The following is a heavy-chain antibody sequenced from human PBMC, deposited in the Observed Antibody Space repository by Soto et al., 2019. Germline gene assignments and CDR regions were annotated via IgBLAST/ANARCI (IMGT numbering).Heavy chain of an antibody. V-gene: IGHV3-23*01. CDR1: GFTFRSYA. D-gene: IGHD3-22*01. J-gene: IGHJ4*02. Sequence: GGSLRLSCAASGFTFRSYAMRWVRQAPGKGLEWVSAISGSGGSTYYADSVKGRFTISRDNSKNTLYLQMNSLRAEDTAVYYCAKMNYYDSSGYSDYWGQGTLVTVSS. CDR2: ISGSGGST. CDR3: AKMNYYDSSGYSDY.